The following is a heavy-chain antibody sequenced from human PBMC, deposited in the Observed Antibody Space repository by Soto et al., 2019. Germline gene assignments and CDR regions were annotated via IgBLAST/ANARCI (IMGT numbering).Heavy chain of an antibody. CDR3: ARQRERLVRVAFAP. J-gene: IGHJ5*02. CDR2: IYYSGST. V-gene: IGHV4-39*01. D-gene: IGHD6-6*01. CDR1: GGSISSSSYY. Sequence: SETLSLTCTVSGGSISSSSYYWGWIRQPPGKGLEWIGSIYYSGSTYYNLSLKSRVTISADTSKNQFSLKLTSVTAADTAVYYFARQRERLVRVAFAPWGRGTLVTVSS.